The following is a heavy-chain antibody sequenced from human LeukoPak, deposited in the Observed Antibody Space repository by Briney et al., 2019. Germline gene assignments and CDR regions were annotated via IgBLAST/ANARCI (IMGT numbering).Heavy chain of an antibody. CDR3: ARLKLLWFGELLGWFDY. V-gene: IGHV5-51*01. CDR2: IYPGDSDT. D-gene: IGHD3-10*01. J-gene: IGHJ4*02. Sequence: GESLKISCKGSEYSFTSYWIGWVRQMPGKGLEWMGIIYPGDSDTRYSPSFQGQVTISADKSISTAYLQWSSLKASDTAMYYCARLKLLWFGELLGWFDYWGQGTLVTVSS. CDR1: EYSFTSYW.